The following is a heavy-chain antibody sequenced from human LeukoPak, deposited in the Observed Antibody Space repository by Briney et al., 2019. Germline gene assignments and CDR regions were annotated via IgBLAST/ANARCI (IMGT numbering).Heavy chain of an antibody. CDR3: ARAPGVGLGFDY. V-gene: IGHV3-30*03. CDR2: ASYDGSNK. D-gene: IGHD2-15*01. J-gene: IGHJ4*02. Sequence: PGGSLRLSCVASGFTFSNYGMHWVRQAPGKGLEWVVVASYDGSNKYYVDSVKGRFTISRDNAKNSLFVQMNSLRAEDTAVYYCARAPGVGLGFDYWGQGTLVTVSS. CDR1: GFTFSNYG.